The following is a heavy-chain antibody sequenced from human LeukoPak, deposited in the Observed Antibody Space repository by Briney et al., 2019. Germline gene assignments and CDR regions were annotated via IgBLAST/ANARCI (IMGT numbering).Heavy chain of an antibody. Sequence: PSETLSLTCAVDGGPFSGYYWSWIRQPPGKGLEWIGEINHSGSTNYNPSLKSRVTISVDTSKNQFSLKLSSVTAADTAVYYCARVRYCSSTSCPWGANWFDPWGQGTLVTVSS. V-gene: IGHV4-34*01. D-gene: IGHD2-2*01. CDR2: INHSGST. CDR1: GGPFSGYY. J-gene: IGHJ5*02. CDR3: ARVRYCSSTSCPWGANWFDP.